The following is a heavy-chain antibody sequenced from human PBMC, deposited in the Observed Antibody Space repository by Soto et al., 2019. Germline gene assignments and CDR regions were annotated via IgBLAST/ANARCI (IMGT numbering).Heavy chain of an antibody. J-gene: IGHJ4*02. CDR1: GGLFSSYA. Sequence: QEQLVQSGAEVKKSGSSVKVSCKDTGGLFSSYAVSWVRQAPGQGLEWMGGIIPVFDTVYYAQKFQGRVTITADESTNTAYMELSILRSEDTAMYYCPRGGSAYVYFNDFWGQGTQDTLSS. CDR2: IIPVFDTV. CDR3: PRGGSAYVYFNDF. D-gene: IGHD3-16*01. V-gene: IGHV1-69*01.